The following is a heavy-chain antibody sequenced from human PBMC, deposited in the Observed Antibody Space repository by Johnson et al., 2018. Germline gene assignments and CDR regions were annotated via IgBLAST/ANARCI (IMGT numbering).Heavy chain of an antibody. V-gene: IGHV3-43D*03. CDR1: GFTFDDYA. CDR2: IPWDGATS. Sequence: VQLVESGGVVVQPGGSLRLSCAASGFTFDDYAMHWVRQRPGNGLEWVSLIPWDGATSYYADSVKGRFSISRENSNNSVILQMSSLRTEDSALYLCARGSDSSGFLWLDYWGQGTLVTVSS. CDR3: ARGSDSSGFLWLDY. J-gene: IGHJ4*02. D-gene: IGHD3-22*01.